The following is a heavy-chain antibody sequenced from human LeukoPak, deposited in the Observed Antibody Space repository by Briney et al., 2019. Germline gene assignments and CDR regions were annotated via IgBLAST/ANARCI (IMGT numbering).Heavy chain of an antibody. V-gene: IGHV4-34*01. D-gene: IGHD2/OR15-2a*01. Sequence: SETLSLTCAVSGGSFGDFYWSWIRQPPGKGLEWIGEINHSGYTNYYPSLKSRVTISVDTSKNQFSLRLSFVTAADTAVYYCARNDYFGINNGMDVWGQGTTVTVS. CDR2: INHSGYT. CDR3: ARNDYFGINNGMDV. CDR1: GGSFGDFY. J-gene: IGHJ6*02.